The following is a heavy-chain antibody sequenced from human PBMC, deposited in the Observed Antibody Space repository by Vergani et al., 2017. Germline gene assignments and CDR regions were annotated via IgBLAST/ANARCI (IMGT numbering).Heavy chain of an antibody. D-gene: IGHD3-3*01. CDR3: ARDHDFWSGYLPYYYYYYYMDV. V-gene: IGHV3-7*01. Sequence: EVQLVESGGVVVQPGGSLRLSCAASGFTFSSYWMSWVRQAPGKGLEWVANIKQDGSEKYYVDSVKGRFTISRDNAKNSLYLQMNSLRAEDTAVYYCARDHDFWSGYLPYYYYYYYMDVWGKGTTVTVSS. CDR2: IKQDGSEK. CDR1: GFTFSSYW. J-gene: IGHJ6*03.